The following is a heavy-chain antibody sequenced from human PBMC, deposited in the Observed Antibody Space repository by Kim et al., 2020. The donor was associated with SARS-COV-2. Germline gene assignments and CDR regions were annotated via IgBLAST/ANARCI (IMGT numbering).Heavy chain of an antibody. J-gene: IGHJ5*02. V-gene: IGHV3-74*01. CDR1: GFSFSSYW. D-gene: IGHD6-13*01. CDR3: ARGSFQQGFDP. CDR2: IKSDGSDT. Sequence: GGSLRLSCEASGFSFSSYWMNWVRQGPGEGLVWVSRIKSDGSDTHYADSVKGRFTISRDNAKNTLHLQLNSLGVEDTAIYYCARGSFQQGFDPWGQATLVTVSS.